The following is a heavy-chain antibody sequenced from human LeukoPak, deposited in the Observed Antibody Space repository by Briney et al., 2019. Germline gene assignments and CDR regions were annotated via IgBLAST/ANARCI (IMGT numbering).Heavy chain of an antibody. J-gene: IGHJ4*02. Sequence: ASVKVSCKASGYTFTSYGISWVRQAPGQGLEWMGWISAYNGNTNYAQKLQGRVTMTTDTYTSTAYVELRSLRSDDTAVYYCARDAGYSSSWGQGTLVTVSS. D-gene: IGHD6-13*01. CDR1: GYTFTSYG. CDR2: ISAYNGNT. CDR3: ARDAGYSSS. V-gene: IGHV1-18*04.